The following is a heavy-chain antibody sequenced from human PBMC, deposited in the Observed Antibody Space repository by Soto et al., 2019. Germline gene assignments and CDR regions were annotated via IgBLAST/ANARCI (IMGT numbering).Heavy chain of an antibody. CDR1: GLIFSDVW. J-gene: IGHJ4*02. CDR2: IKTKPDDGTI. CDR3: TTPNLGVDF. V-gene: IGHV3-15*01. Sequence: GGSLRLSCAASGLIFSDVWMTWVRQAPGKGLEWVGRIKTKPDDGTIDYAAPVRGRFTISRDDSKNTLYLQMTSLTPDDTGVYSCTTPNLGVDFWGPGTLVTVSS. D-gene: IGHD1-26*01.